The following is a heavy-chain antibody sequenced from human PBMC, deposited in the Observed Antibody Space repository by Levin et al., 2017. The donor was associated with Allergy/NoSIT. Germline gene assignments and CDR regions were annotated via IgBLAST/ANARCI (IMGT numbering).Heavy chain of an antibody. CDR1: GFTFSSYA. CDR2: ISYDGSNK. Sequence: GGSLRLSCAASGFTFSSYAMHWVRQAPGKGLEWVAVISYDGSNKYYADSVKGRFTISRDNSKNTLYLQMNSLRAEDTAVYYCARVDTAMVAGYYYYYGMDVWGQGTTVTVSS. CDR3: ARVDTAMVAGYYYYYGMDV. D-gene: IGHD5-18*01. V-gene: IGHV3-30*04. J-gene: IGHJ6*02.